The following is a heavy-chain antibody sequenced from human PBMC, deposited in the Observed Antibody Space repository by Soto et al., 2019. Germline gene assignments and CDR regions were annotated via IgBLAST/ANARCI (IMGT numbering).Heavy chain of an antibody. D-gene: IGHD3-3*01. Sequence: QVQLQQWGAGLLKPSETLSLTCAVYGGSFSGYYWSWIRQPPGKGLEWIGEINHSGSTNYNPSLKSRVTISVDTSKNQFSLKLSSVTAADTAVYYCARYHKVPIFGVVISNWFDPWGQGTLVTVSS. CDR2: INHSGST. CDR3: ARYHKVPIFGVVISNWFDP. CDR1: GGSFSGYY. V-gene: IGHV4-34*01. J-gene: IGHJ5*02.